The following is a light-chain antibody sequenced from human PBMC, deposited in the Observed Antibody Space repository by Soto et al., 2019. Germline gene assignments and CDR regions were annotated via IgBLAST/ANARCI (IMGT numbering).Light chain of an antibody. CDR3: QQYGDSPRT. V-gene: IGKV3-20*01. CDR1: QSVSSSY. CDR2: GAS. Sequence: EIVLTQSPGTLSLSPGERATLSCRASQSVSSSYLAWYQQKPGQAPRLLIYGASSRATGIPDRFSGSGSGTDFTLTISRLEPEDFAVYYCQQYGDSPRTFVQGTKV. J-gene: IGKJ1*01.